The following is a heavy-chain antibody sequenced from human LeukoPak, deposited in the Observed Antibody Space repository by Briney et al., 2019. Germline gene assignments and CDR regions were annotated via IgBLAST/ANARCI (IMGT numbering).Heavy chain of an antibody. D-gene: IGHD6-6*01. CDR2: IYYSGST. J-gene: IGHJ4*02. CDR1: GGSISSYY. Sequence: PSETLSLTCTVSGGSISSYYWSWIRQPPGKGLEWIGYIYYSGSTNYNPSLKSRVTISVDTSKNQFSLKLSSVTAADTAVYYCARQLSSHSSYYFDYWGQGTLVTVSS. CDR3: ARQLSSHSSYYFDY. V-gene: IGHV4-59*01.